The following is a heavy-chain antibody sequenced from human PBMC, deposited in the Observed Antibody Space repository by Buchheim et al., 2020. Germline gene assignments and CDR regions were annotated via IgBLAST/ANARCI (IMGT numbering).Heavy chain of an antibody. D-gene: IGHD3-16*01. CDR3: AKDHSDYVWGSYSGDALDI. J-gene: IGHJ3*02. Sequence: VQPLESGGGLVQPGGSLRLSCAASGFTFSSYAMSWVRQAPGKGLEWVSAISGSGGSTYYADSVKGRFTISRENSNNTRHLQMNSLRAEDTAVYYCAKDHSDYVWGSYSGDALDIWGQGT. CDR2: ISGSGGST. CDR1: GFTFSSYA. V-gene: IGHV3-23*01.